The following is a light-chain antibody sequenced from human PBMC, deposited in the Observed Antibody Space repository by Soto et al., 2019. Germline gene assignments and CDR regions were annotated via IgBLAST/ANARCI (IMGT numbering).Light chain of an antibody. CDR2: TAS. J-gene: IGKJ1*01. CDR3: LHDYSYPRT. V-gene: IGKV1-6*01. Sequence: AIQMTQSPSSLSASVGDRVIITCRASQAIRNDLGWYQQKPGKAPKLLIYTASTLQSGAPSRFSGSGSGADFTLTIRSLQPEDSATYYCLHDYSYPRTFGQGTKVEIK. CDR1: QAIRND.